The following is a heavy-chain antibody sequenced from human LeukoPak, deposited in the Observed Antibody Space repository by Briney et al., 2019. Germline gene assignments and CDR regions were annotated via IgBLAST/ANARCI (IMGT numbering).Heavy chain of an antibody. Sequence: GGSLRLSCAASGFSFSSYSMNWVRQAPGKGLEWASYISSSSRTTYYADSVKGRFTISRDNAKNSLYLQINSLRDEDTAVYYRARDMGGYWGQGTRVTVSS. V-gene: IGHV3-48*02. CDR1: GFSFSSYS. D-gene: IGHD2-15*01. CDR2: ISSSSRTT. CDR3: ARDMGGY. J-gene: IGHJ4*02.